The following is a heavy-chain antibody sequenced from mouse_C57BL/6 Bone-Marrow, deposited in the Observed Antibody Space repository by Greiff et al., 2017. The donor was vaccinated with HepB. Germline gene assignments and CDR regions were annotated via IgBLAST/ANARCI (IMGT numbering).Heavy chain of an antibody. CDR1: GFTFTDYY. V-gene: IGHV7-3*01. CDR2: ISNKANGYTT. Sequence: EVQLVESGGGLVQPGGSLSLSCAASGFTFTDYYMSWVRQPPGKALEWLGFISNKANGYTTEYSASVKGRFTITRDNSQNILYLQMNAMGAEDSATYYSARSWVRYFDYWGQGTTLTVSS. D-gene: IGHD2-13*01. J-gene: IGHJ2*01. CDR3: ARSWVRYFDY.